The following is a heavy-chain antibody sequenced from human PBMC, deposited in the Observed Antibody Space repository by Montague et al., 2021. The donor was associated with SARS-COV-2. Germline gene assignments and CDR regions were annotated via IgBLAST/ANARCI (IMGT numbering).Heavy chain of an antibody. D-gene: IGHD2-21*01. Sequence: TLSLTCTVSGWRISSGCHYWNWIRQAPGRGLEWIGSIYYSGSTYYDPSLKGRFSISVATSRNQFSLKVKSLTAADTAKYFCARGLFYCSQRKGHFEDWGLGTMATVSS. V-gene: IGHV4-31*03. J-gene: IGHJ4*02. CDR2: IYYSGST. CDR3: ARGLFYCSQRKGHFED. CDR1: GWRISSGCHY.